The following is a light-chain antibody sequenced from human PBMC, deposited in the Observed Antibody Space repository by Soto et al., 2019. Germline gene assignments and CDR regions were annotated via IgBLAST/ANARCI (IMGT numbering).Light chain of an antibody. CDR1: SSDVGSYNL. CDR3: CSYANSRGV. V-gene: IGLV2-23*01. CDR2: EGS. Sequence: QSALTQPASVSGSPGQSITISCTGTSSDVGSYNLVSWYQQLPGKAPKLMIYEGSKRPSGVSSRFSGSRSGNTASLTISGLQAEDEADYYCCSYANSRGVFGGGTKLTVL. J-gene: IGLJ2*01.